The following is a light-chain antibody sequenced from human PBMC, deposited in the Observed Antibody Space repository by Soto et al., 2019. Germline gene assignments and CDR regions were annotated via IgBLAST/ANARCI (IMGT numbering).Light chain of an antibody. J-gene: IGKJ4*01. CDR2: DAS. CDR1: QSVSSSY. V-gene: IGKV3D-20*02. CDR3: QQRSNWPPA. Sequence: IVFTESKGTLSLSPWERAALCCRASQSVSSSYLAWYQQKPGQAPRLLIYDASNRATGIPARFSGSGSGTDFTLTISSLEPEDFAVYYCQQRSNWPPAFGGGTKVDI.